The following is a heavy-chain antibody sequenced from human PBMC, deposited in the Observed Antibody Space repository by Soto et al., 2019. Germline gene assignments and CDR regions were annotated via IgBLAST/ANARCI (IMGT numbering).Heavy chain of an antibody. CDR2: IYYSGST. J-gene: IGHJ6*03. CDR3: ARHPKYSGSLTYYYYYMDF. Sequence: PSETLSLTCTVSGGSISSYYWSWIRQPPGKGLEWIGYIYYSGSTNYNPSLKSRVTISVDTSKNQFSLKLSPVTAADTAVYYCARHPKYSGSLTYYYYYMDFPGKAIMVTVSS. D-gene: IGHD5-12*01. CDR1: GGSISSYY. V-gene: IGHV4-59*08.